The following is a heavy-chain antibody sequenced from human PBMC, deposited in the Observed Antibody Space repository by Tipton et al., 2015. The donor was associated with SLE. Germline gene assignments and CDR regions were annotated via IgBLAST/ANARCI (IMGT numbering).Heavy chain of an antibody. CDR2: IYHSGST. Sequence: TLSLTCTVSGYSISSGYYWGWIRQPPGKGLEWIGSIYHSGSTYYNPSLRSRVTISVDTSKNQLSLQLSSVTTADTAVYYCARGDPQGLEPFDYWGQGTLVTVSS. V-gene: IGHV4-38-2*02. D-gene: IGHD1-1*01. CDR3: ARGDPQGLEPFDY. J-gene: IGHJ4*02. CDR1: GYSISSGYY.